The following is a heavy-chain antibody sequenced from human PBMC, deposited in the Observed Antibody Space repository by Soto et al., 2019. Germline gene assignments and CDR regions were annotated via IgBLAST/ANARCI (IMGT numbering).Heavy chain of an antibody. D-gene: IGHD3-3*01. Sequence: EVQLVESGGGLVKPGGSLRLSCAASGFTFSSYSMNWVRQAPGKGLEWVSSISSSSSYIYYADSVKGRFTISRDNAKNSLYLQMNRLRAEDTAVYYCARDYDFWSGYYPPKYYYYYYMDVWGKGTTVTVSS. CDR3: ARDYDFWSGYYPPKYYYYYYMDV. CDR2: ISSSSSYI. V-gene: IGHV3-21*01. J-gene: IGHJ6*03. CDR1: GFTFSSYS.